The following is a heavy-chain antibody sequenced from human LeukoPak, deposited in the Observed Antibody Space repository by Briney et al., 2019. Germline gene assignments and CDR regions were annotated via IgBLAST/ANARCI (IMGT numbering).Heavy chain of an antibody. CDR3: ATGPNYYDSSGYYYNY. Sequence: VASVKVSCKVSGYTLTELSMHWVRQAPGKGLEWMGGFDPEDGETIYAQKFQGRGTMTEDTSTDTAYMELSSLRSEDTAVYYCATGPNYYDSSGYYYNYWGQGTLVTVSS. D-gene: IGHD3-22*01. CDR2: FDPEDGET. CDR1: GYTLTELS. J-gene: IGHJ4*02. V-gene: IGHV1-24*01.